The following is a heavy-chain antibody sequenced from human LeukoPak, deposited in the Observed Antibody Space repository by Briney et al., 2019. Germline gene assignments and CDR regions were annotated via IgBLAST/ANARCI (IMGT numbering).Heavy chain of an antibody. CDR3: ARDDCSSISCYHNWFDP. D-gene: IGHD2-2*01. J-gene: IGHJ5*02. V-gene: IGHV3-7*01. CDR1: GFTFSSYW. Sequence: GGSLRLSCAASGFTFSSYWMSWVRQAPGKGLEWVANIKQEGSEKYYVDSVKGRFTISRDNAKNSLYLQMNSLRAEDTAVYYCARDDCSSISCYHNWFDPWGQGTLVTVSS. CDR2: IKQEGSEK.